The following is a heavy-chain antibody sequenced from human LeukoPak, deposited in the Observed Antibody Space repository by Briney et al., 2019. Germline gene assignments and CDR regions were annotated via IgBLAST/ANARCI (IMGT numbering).Heavy chain of an antibody. J-gene: IGHJ4*02. CDR3: ARVQEVSRHFDY. D-gene: IGHD6-6*01. CDR1: GGSISSDGYS. V-gene: IGHV4-30-2*01. Sequence: NPSETLSLTCAVSGGSISSDGYSWSWIRQPPGKGLEWIGYIYPSGVTYYNPSLKSRVTISVDRSKNQFSLKLSSVTAADTAVYYCARVQEVSRHFDYWGQGTLVTVSS. CDR2: IYPSGVT.